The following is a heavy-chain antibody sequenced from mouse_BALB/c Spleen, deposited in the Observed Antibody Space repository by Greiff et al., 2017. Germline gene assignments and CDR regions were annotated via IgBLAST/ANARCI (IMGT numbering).Heavy chain of an antibody. CDR1: GFTFSSYA. D-gene: IGHD1-1*01. CDR3: ARLYYYGSSPYYYAMDY. Sequence: EVKLVESGGGLVKPGGSLKLSCAASGFTFSSYAMSWVRQTPEKRLEWVATISSGGSYTYYPDSVKGRFTISRDNAKNTLYLQMSSLRSEDTAMYYCARLYYYGSSPYYYAMDYWGQGTSVTVSS. V-gene: IGHV5-9-3*01. J-gene: IGHJ4*01. CDR2: ISSGGSYT.